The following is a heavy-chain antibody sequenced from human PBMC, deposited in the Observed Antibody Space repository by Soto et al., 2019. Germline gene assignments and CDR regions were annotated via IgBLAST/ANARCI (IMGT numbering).Heavy chain of an antibody. Sequence: QVQLVQSGAEVKKPGASVKVSCKASGYTFTSYGISWVRQAPGQGLEWMGWISAYNGNTNYAQKLQGRVTMTTDTSTSTAYRGLRSLRSDDTAVYYCAREVRWELDRGWFDPWGQGTLVTVSS. V-gene: IGHV1-18*01. D-gene: IGHD1-26*01. CDR1: GYTFTSYG. CDR2: ISAYNGNT. CDR3: AREVRWELDRGWFDP. J-gene: IGHJ5*02.